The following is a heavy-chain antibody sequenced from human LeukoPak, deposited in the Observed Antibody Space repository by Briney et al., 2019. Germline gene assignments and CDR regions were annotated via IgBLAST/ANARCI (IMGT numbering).Heavy chain of an antibody. V-gene: IGHV3-30*04. J-gene: IGHJ6*03. Sequence: GGSLRLSCAASGFTFSSYAMHWVRQAPGKGLEWVAVISYDGSNKYYADSVKGRFTISRDNPKNTLYLQMNSLRAEDTAVYYCARDSSAHLLTPAIYYMDVWGKGTTVTVSS. CDR2: ISYDGSNK. CDR3: ARDSSAHLLTPAIYYMDV. D-gene: IGHD6-13*01. CDR1: GFTFSSYA.